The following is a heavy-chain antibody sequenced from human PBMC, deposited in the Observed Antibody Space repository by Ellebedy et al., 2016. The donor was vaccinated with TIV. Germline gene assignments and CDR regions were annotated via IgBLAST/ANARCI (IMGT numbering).Heavy chain of an antibody. D-gene: IGHD3-3*02. CDR2: IIHSGST. Sequence: SETLSLTCAVYGGSFSGYYWSWIRQPPGKGLEWIGEIIHSGSTNYNPSLKNRVTISVDTSKNQFSLKLSSVTAEDTAVYYCANTRGPHFPYRYWGKGTLVTVSP. V-gene: IGHV4-34*12. CDR3: ANTRGPHFPYRY. CDR1: GGSFSGYY. J-gene: IGHJ4*02.